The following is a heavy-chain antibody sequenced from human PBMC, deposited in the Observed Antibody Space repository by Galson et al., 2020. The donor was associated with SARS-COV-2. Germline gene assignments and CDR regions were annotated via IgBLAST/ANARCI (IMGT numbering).Heavy chain of an antibody. CDR1: GYTFTSYG. CDR2: ISAYNGNT. CDR3: ARLEHNDFWSGWRRYNWFDP. D-gene: IGHD3-3*01. V-gene: IGHV1-18*01. J-gene: IGHJ5*02. Sequence: GESLKISCKASGYTFTSYGISWVRQAPGQGLEWMGWISAYNGNTNYAQKLQGRVTMTTDTSTSTAYMELRSLRSDDTAVYYCARLEHNDFWSGWRRYNWFDPWGQGTLVTVSS.